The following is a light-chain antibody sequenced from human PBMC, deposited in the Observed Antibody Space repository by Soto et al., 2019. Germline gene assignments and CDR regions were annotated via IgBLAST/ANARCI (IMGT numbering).Light chain of an antibody. V-gene: IGKV1-9*01. CDR3: QQLNRFPRT. CDR2: SAS. CDR1: QDISSY. Sequence: DIPLTQSPSFLSASVGDRVTITCRASQDISSYLAWYQQRPGKVPRFLTHSASTLQSGVPSRFSATGSGTTFTLTISSLQPEDIAPYYCQQLNRFPRTFGQGTKVEV. J-gene: IGKJ1*01.